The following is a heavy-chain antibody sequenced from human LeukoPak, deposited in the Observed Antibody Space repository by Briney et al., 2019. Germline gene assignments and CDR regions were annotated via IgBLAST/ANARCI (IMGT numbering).Heavy chain of an antibody. CDR1: GGSVTSTNW. V-gene: IGHV4-4*02. CDR3: AREGGFYRPLDY. D-gene: IGHD3-3*01. J-gene: IGHJ4*02. CDR2: VHLDGRT. Sequence: SETLSPTCDVSGGSVTSTNWWTWVRQLPGKGLEWVGEVHLDGRTNYNPSLKSRLIMSVDLPENHISLKLTSVTAADTAVYYCAREGGFYRPLDYSGQGTLVTVSS.